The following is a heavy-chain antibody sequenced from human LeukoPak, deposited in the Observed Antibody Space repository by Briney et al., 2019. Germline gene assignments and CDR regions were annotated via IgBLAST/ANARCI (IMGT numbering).Heavy chain of an antibody. CDR3: ARVRGGGFRTADS. J-gene: IGHJ4*02. Sequence: GGSLRLSCAASGFTFSNYIMHWVRQAPGKGLDWVAVILEDGSYQFYADSVKGRFSISRDNSKNILLLQMNSLRGEDTAMYYCARVRGGGFRTADSWGQGTLVTVSS. D-gene: IGHD1-14*01. CDR1: GFTFSNYI. V-gene: IGHV3-30*03. CDR2: ILEDGSYQ.